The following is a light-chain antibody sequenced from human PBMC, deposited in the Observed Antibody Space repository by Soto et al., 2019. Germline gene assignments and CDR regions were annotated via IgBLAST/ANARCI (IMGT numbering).Light chain of an antibody. V-gene: IGLV2-14*01. CDR1: SSDVGGYNY. CDR2: EVS. Sequence: QSVLTQPASVSGSPGQSITISFTGTSSDVGGYNYDSWYQQHPGKAPKLMIYEVSNRPSGVSNRFSGSKSGNTASLTISGLQAEDEADYYCSSYTSSSTPYVFGTGTKVTVL. CDR3: SSYTSSSTPYV. J-gene: IGLJ1*01.